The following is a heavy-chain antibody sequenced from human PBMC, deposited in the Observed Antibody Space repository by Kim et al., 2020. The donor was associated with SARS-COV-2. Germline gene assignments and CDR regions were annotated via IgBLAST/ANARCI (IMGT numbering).Heavy chain of an antibody. CDR3: ARIGPTTVTTIDY. V-gene: IGHV4-34*01. Sequence: NPALKSRVTRSVDTSKKQFSLKLGSVTAADTAVYYCARIGPTTVTTIDYWGQGNLVTVSS. J-gene: IGHJ4*02. D-gene: IGHD4-17*01.